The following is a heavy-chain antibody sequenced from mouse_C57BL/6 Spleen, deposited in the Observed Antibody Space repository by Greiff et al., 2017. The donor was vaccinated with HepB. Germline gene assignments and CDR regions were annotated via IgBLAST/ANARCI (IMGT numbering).Heavy chain of an antibody. D-gene: IGHD1-1*01. CDR1: GYAFTNYL. CDR3: ASYGGDAMDY. J-gene: IGHJ4*01. Sequence: QVQLKESGAELVRPGTSVKVSCKASGYAFTNYLIEWVKQRPGQGLEWIGVINPGSGSTNYNEKFKGKATLTADKSSSAAYMQLSSLTSEDSAVYCCASYGGDAMDYWGQGTSVTVSS. V-gene: IGHV1-54*01. CDR2: INPGSGST.